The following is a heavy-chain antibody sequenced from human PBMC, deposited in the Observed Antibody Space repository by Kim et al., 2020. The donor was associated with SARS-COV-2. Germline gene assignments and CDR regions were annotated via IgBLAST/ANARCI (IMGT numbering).Heavy chain of an antibody. CDR3: ARLNRDQYYYDSSGYRYNWFDP. D-gene: IGHD3-22*01. V-gene: IGHV4-31*03. CDR2: IYYSGST. CDR1: GGSISSGGYY. J-gene: IGHJ5*02. Sequence: SETLSLTCTVSGGSISSGGYYWSWIRQHPGKGLEWIGYIYYSGSTYYNPSLKSRVTISVDTSKNQFSLKLSSVTAADTAVYYCARLNRDQYYYDSSGYRYNWFDPWGQGTLVPVSS.